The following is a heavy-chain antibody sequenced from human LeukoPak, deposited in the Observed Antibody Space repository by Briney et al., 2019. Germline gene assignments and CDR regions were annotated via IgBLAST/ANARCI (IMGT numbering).Heavy chain of an antibody. CDR1: GTTISSYY. D-gene: IGHD1-26*01. CDR2: IHYSGNT. CDR3: AHFKGGSFDF. J-gene: IGHJ3*01. V-gene: IGHV4-59*08. Sequence: SETLSLTCTVSGTTISSYYWSWIRQPPGKGLEWIGYIHYSGNTDYNPSLKSRVTISVDTSKNQFSLKLTSVTAADTAVYYCAHFKGGSFDFWGQGTMVTVSS.